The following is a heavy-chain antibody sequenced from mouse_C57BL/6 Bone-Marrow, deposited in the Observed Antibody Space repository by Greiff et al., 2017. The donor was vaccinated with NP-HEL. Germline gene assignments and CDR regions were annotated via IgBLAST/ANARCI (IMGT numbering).Heavy chain of an antibody. CDR1: GFNIKDDY. CDR2: IDPENGDT. CDR3: TEDPWDREFAY. V-gene: IGHV14-4*01. J-gene: IGHJ3*01. Sequence: VQLQQSGAELVRPGASVKLSCTASGFNIKDDYMPWVKQRPEQGLERIGWIDPENGDTEYASKFQGKATITADTSTNTAYLQLSSLTSEDTAVYYATEDPWDREFAYWGQGTMVTISA. D-gene: IGHD4-1*01.